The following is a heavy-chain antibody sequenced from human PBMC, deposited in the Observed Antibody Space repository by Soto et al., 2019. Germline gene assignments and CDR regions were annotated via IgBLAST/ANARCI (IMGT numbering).Heavy chain of an antibody. CDR3: ARDGGQLEDYFDY. J-gene: IGHJ4*02. V-gene: IGHV3-7*01. Sequence: GGSLRLSCAASGLTFSRHWMSWLRQAPGKGLEWVANINGDGSDKYYVDSVKGRFTISRDNAKNSLYLQMSSLRVEDTAVYYCARDGGQLEDYFDYWGQGTTVTVSS. CDR1: GLTFSRHW. CDR2: INGDGSDK. D-gene: IGHD6-6*01.